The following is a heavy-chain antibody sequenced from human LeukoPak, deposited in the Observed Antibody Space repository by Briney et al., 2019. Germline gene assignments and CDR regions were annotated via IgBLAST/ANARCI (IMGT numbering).Heavy chain of an antibody. Sequence: GASVKVSCKASGYTFTGYYMHWVRQAPGQGLEWMGWINPNSGGTNYAQKFQGRVTMTRDTSISTAYMELSSLRPEDTALYYCAKDILTLPQGPIGYWGQGTLVTVSS. CDR3: AKDILTLPQGPIGY. CDR1: GYTFTGYY. V-gene: IGHV1-2*02. J-gene: IGHJ4*02. CDR2: INPNSGGT.